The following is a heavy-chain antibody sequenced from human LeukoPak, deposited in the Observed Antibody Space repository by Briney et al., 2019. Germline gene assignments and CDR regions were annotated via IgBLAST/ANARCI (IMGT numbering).Heavy chain of an antibody. CDR2: TSGFGGRT. J-gene: IGHJ4*02. CDR1: GLTFSAYA. CDR3: AKTSYSSGWPLDY. V-gene: IGHV3-23*01. Sequence: GRSLRLSCAASGLTFSAYAMSWVRQAPEHGLEWVSTTSGFGGRTYHADSVEGRLSISRDNSEYTVYLQMNSLRAEDTAVYYCAKTSYSSGWPLDYWGQGTLVTVSS. D-gene: IGHD6-19*01.